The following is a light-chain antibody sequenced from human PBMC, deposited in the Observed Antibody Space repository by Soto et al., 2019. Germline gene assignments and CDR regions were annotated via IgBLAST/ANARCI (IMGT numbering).Light chain of an antibody. Sequence: DIQMTQSPSSLSASVGDRVTITCRASQTIISYLNWYQQKPGKAPKLLISDASHLELGVPSRFSGSGSGTDFVLDISNLQSEDVATYFCQQYEYLPLTFGGGTKVDI. CDR1: QTIISY. CDR2: DAS. CDR3: QQYEYLPLT. J-gene: IGKJ4*01. V-gene: IGKV1-33*01.